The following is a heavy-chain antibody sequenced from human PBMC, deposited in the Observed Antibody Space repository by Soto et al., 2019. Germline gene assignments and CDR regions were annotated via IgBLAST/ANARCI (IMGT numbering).Heavy chain of an antibody. CDR2: FDPEDGET. CDR3: ATTRETGTPFDP. V-gene: IGHV1-24*01. CDR1: GYTLTELS. Sequence: ASVKVSCKVSGYTLTELSMHWVRQAPGKGLEWMGGFDPEDGETIYAQKFQGRVTMTEDTSTDRAYMELSSLRSEDTAVYYCATTRETGTPFDPWGQGTLVTVSS. J-gene: IGHJ5*02. D-gene: IGHD1-1*01.